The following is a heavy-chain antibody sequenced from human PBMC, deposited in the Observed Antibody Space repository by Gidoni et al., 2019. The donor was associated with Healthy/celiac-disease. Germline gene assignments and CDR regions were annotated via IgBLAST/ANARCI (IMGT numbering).Heavy chain of an antibody. CDR1: GGSISSSSYY. J-gene: IGHJ6*03. CDR2: IYYSGST. D-gene: IGHD6-25*01. CDR3: AIDTAENLDAAYYYYYYMDV. V-gene: IGHV4-39*01. Sequence: QLQLQESGPGLVKPSETLSLTCTVSGGSISSSSYYWGWIRQPPGKGLEWIGSIYYSGSTYYNPSLKSRVTISVDTSKNQFSLKLSSVTAADTAVYYCAIDTAENLDAAYYYYYYMDVWGKGTTVTVSS.